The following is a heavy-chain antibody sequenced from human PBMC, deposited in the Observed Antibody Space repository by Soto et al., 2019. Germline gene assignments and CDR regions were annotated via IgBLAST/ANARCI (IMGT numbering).Heavy chain of an antibody. Sequence: QVHLVQSGAEVKKPGASVKVSCKASGYTFTSYGITWVRQAPGQGLEWMGWISAHNGNTDYAQKLQGRVIVTRDTSTSTAYMELRSMRSDDTAVYYCARGRYGDYWGQGALVTVSS. J-gene: IGHJ4*02. V-gene: IGHV1-18*01. CDR2: ISAHNGNT. D-gene: IGHD1-1*01. CDR3: ARGRYGDY. CDR1: GYTFTSYG.